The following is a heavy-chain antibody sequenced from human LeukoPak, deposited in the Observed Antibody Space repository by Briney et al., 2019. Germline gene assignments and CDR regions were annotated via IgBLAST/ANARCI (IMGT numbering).Heavy chain of an antibody. D-gene: IGHD3-22*01. CDR3: ATDDSSGYHGAFDI. CDR1: GGSISNYY. V-gene: IGHV4-59*08. CDR2: VHYSGST. J-gene: IGHJ3*02. Sequence: SETLSLTCTVSGGSISNYYWNWIRQPPGKGLEWIGYVHYSGSTNFSPSLKSRVTISVDTSKNQFSLKLSSVTAADTAVYYCATDDSSGYHGAFDIWGQGTMVTVSS.